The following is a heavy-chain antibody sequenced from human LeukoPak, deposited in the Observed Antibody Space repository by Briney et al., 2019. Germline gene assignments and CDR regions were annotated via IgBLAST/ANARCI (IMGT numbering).Heavy chain of an antibody. J-gene: IGHJ3*02. CDR2: ISTSSNI. V-gene: IGHV3-48*01. Sequence: GGSLRLSCAASGFTFNSYTMNWVRQAPGKGLEWVSYISTSSNIYYADSVKGRFTISRDNAKNSLFLQMNSLRLEDTAVYYCARAFDIWGQGTMVTVPS. CDR1: GFTFNSYT. CDR3: ARAFDI.